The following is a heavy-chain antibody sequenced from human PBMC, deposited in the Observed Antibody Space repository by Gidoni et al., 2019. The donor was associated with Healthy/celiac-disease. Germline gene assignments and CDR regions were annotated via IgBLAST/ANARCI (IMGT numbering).Heavy chain of an antibody. J-gene: IGHJ4*02. CDR1: GGSISSYY. V-gene: IGHV4-59*01. Sequence: VQLQESGPGLVKPSETLSLTCTVSGGSISSYYWSWIRQPPGKGLEWIGYIYYSGSTNYNPSLKSRVTISVDTSKNQFSLKLSSGTAADTAVYYCARNTRGGWYLVYWGQGTLVTVSS. CDR2: IYYSGST. D-gene: IGHD6-19*01. CDR3: ARNTRGGWYLVY.